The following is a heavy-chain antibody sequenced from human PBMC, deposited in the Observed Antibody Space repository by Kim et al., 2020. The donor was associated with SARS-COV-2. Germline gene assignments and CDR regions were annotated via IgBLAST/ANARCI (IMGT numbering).Heavy chain of an antibody. CDR3: ARDGYKTVYGMDV. Sequence: NPSRKSHVTKSVNTAKNQFSLKLSSVTAEDTAVYYCARDGYKTVYGMDVWGQGTTVTVSS. V-gene: IGHV4-59*01. D-gene: IGHD5-12*01. J-gene: IGHJ6*02.